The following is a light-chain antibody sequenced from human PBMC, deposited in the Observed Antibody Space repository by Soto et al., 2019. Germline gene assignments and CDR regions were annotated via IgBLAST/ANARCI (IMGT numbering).Light chain of an antibody. CDR1: QSVRSS. V-gene: IGKV4-1*01. CDR3: QQYYSTPLT. J-gene: IGKJ4*01. Sequence: EIVMTQSPATLSASPWERATLSCRASQSVRSSLAWYQQKPGQPPKLLIYWASTRESGVPDRFSGSGSGTDFTLTISSLQAEDVAVYYCQQYYSTPLTFGGGTKVDI. CDR2: WAS.